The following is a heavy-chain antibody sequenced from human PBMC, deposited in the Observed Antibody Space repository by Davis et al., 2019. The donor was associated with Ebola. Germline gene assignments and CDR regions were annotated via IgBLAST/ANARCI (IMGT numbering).Heavy chain of an antibody. Sequence: ASVKVSCKASGYTFTGYYMHWVRQAPGQGLEWMGWINPNSGGTNYAQKFQGRVTMTRDTSISTAYMELSRLRSDDTAVYYCARDSAEYSSSLCMDVWGKGTTVTVSS. V-gene: IGHV1-2*02. D-gene: IGHD6-6*01. CDR1: GYTFTGYY. CDR2: INPNSGGT. CDR3: ARDSAEYSSSLCMDV. J-gene: IGHJ6*03.